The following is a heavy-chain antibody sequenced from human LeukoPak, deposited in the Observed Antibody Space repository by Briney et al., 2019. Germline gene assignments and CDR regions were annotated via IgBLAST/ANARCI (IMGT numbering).Heavy chain of an antibody. Sequence: PGVSLRLSCAASGFTVSSNYMSWVRQAPGKGLEWVSVIYSGGSTYYADSVKGRFTISRDNSKNTLYLQMNSLRAEDTAVYYCASAHRGGDWNYRNIDYWGQGTLVTVSS. V-gene: IGHV3-66*02. CDR1: GFTVSSNY. CDR3: ASAHRGGDWNYRNIDY. J-gene: IGHJ4*02. D-gene: IGHD1-7*01. CDR2: IYSGGST.